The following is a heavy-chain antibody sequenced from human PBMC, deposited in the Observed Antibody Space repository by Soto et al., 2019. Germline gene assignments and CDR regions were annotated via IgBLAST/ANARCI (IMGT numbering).Heavy chain of an antibody. Sequence: SETLSLTCTVSGGSLSSYYWSWIRRPPGMGLEWIASISYSGTTNYNSSLKSRVTISIDTSKNQFSLKFNSVTAADTAVYYCARHGFGTLHGLVDVWGQGTTVTVSS. CDR2: ISYSGTT. CDR3: ARHGFGTLHGLVDV. V-gene: IGHV4-59*01. D-gene: IGHD3-10*01. J-gene: IGHJ6*02. CDR1: GGSLSSYY.